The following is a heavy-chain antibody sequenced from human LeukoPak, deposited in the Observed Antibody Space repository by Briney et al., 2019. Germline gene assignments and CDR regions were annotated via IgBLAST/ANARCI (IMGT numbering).Heavy chain of an antibody. CDR3: GRRDSSGSFDY. Sequence: SETLSLTCTVSDGSIRSQSWSWIRQPPGKGLEWIGNIYNSGSTNYNPSLKSRVTISVDTSKNQFSLKLSSVTAADTAVYYCGRRDSSGSFDYWGQGTLVTVSS. CDR2: IYNSGST. CDR1: DGSIRSQS. D-gene: IGHD3-22*01. V-gene: IGHV4-59*08. J-gene: IGHJ4*02.